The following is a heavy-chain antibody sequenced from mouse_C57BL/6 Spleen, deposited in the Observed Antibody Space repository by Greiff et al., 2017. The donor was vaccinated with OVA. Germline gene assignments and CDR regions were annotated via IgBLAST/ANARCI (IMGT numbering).Heavy chain of an antibody. Sequence: VQLQQSGAELVRPGASVKLSCTASGFNIKDDYMHWVQQRPEQGLEWIGWIDPENGDTEYASKFQGKATITADTSSNTAYLQLSRRTSEDTAVYYCTHYGKGGGYWGQGTTLTVSS. CDR1: GFNIKDDY. D-gene: IGHD2-1*01. J-gene: IGHJ2*01. CDR2: IDPENGDT. CDR3: THYGKGGGY. V-gene: IGHV14-4*01.